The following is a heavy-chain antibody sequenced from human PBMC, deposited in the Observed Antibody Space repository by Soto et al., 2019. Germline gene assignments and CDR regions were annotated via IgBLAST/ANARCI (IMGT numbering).Heavy chain of an antibody. CDR3: ARGITLPTPLDY. CDR1: GYTFTSYA. Sequence: ASVKVSCKASGYTFTSYAMHWVRQAPGQRLEWMGWINAGNGNTKYSQKLQGRVTITRDTSANTAYMELSSLRSEDTAVYYCARGITLPTPLDYWGQGTLVTVSS. CDR2: INAGNGNT. V-gene: IGHV1-3*01. D-gene: IGHD1-20*01. J-gene: IGHJ4*02.